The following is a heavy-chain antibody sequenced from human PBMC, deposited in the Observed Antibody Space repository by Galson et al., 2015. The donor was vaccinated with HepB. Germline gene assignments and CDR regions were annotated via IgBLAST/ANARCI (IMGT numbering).Heavy chain of an antibody. CDR1: GFTFSSYP. CDR3: ARDHDYGAKTYYNYYYMDA. D-gene: IGHD4-17*01. J-gene: IGHJ6*03. V-gene: IGHV3-30-3*01. CDR2: ISYDGNKK. Sequence: SLRLSCAASGFTFSSYPMHWVRQAPGKGLEWVAVISYDGNKKYYADSVKGRLTISRDNSKNTLYLQVSSLRGEDSAVYYCARDHDYGAKTYYNYYYMDAWGKGTTVIVSS.